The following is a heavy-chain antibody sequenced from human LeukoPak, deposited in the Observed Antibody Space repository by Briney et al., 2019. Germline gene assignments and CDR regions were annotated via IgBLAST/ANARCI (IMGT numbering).Heavy chain of an antibody. CDR3: ARRHFWSGLYYFDY. CDR2: INHSGST. CDR1: GGSFSGYY. D-gene: IGHD3-3*02. Sequence: SETLSLTCAVYGGSFSGYYWSWIRQPPGKGLEWIGEINHSGSTNYNPSLKSRVTISVDTSKNQFSLKLSSVTAADTAVYYCARRHFWSGLYYFDYWDQGTLVTVSS. J-gene: IGHJ4*02. V-gene: IGHV4-34*01.